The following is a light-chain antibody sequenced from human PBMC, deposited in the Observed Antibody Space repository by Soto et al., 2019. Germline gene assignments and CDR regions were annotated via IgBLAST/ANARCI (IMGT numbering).Light chain of an antibody. CDR3: MQGTHRPIT. V-gene: IGKV2-30*01. CDR1: QGLLYSDGNTY. J-gene: IGKJ5*01. Sequence: VVMTQSPLSLPVTLGQPASISCRSSQGLLYSDGNTYLNWFQQRPGQSPRRLIYKVSDRDSGVPDRFSGSGSGTDFTLKISRVEAEDVGVYYCMQGTHRPITVGQGTRLEIK. CDR2: KVS.